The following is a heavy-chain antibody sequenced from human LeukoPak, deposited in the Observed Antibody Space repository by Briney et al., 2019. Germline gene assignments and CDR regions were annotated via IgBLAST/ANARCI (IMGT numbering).Heavy chain of an antibody. D-gene: IGHD6-13*01. CDR2: IYYSGST. CDR1: GGSISSYY. CDR3: ARDLRYSGNWYTPDY. J-gene: IGHJ4*02. V-gene: IGHV4-59*12. Sequence: SETLSLTCTVSGGSISSYYWSWTRQPPGKGLEWIGYIYYSGSTNYNPSLKSRVTISVDTSKNQFSLKLSSVTAADTAVYYCARDLRYSGNWYTPDYWGQGTLVTVSS.